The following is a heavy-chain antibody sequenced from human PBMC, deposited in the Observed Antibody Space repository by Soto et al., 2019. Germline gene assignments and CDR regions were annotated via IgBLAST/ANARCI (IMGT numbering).Heavy chain of an antibody. J-gene: IGHJ4*02. V-gene: IGHV4-39*01. D-gene: IGHD2-15*01. CDR1: GGSISSSSYY. Sequence: SSETLSLTCTVSGGSISSSSYYGGWIRQPPGKGLEWIGSIYYSGSTYYNPSLKSRVTISVDTSKNQFSLKLSSVTAADTAVYYCARYCSCGSCYRGVAYWGQGTLVTVSS. CDR3: ARYCSCGSCYRGVAY. CDR2: IYYSGST.